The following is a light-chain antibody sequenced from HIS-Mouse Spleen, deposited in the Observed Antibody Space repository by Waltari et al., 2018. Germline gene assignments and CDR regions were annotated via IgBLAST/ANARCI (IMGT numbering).Light chain of an antibody. Sequence: QSALTQPRSVSGSPGQSVTISCTGTSSDVGGYNYVSWYQQHPGKAPKLRIYDVSTRAAVVPDRFSGSKSGNTASLTISGLQAEDEADYYCCSYAGSYTWVFGGGTKLTVL. CDR1: SSDVGGYNY. V-gene: IGLV2-11*01. CDR2: DVS. CDR3: CSYAGSYTWV. J-gene: IGLJ3*02.